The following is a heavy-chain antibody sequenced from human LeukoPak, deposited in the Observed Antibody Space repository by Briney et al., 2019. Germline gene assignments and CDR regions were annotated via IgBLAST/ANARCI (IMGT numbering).Heavy chain of an antibody. CDR2: IIPIFGTA. D-gene: IGHD6-25*01. CDR3: ARDEGYSSGRTGGY. Sequence: ASVKVSCKASGGTFSSYAISWVRQAPGQGLEWMGGIIPIFGTANYAQKFQGRVTITADESTSTAYMELSSLRSEDTAVYYCARDEGYSSGRTGGYWGQGTLVTVSS. CDR1: GGTFSSYA. J-gene: IGHJ4*02. V-gene: IGHV1-69*13.